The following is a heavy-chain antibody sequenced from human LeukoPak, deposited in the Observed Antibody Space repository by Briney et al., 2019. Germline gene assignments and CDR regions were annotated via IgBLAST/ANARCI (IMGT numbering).Heavy chain of an antibody. CDR1: GFIFSSYA. D-gene: IGHD6-19*01. Sequence: GGSLRLACAASGFIFSSYAMRWVRQAPGKGLEWVSTISGSGGSTYYADSVKGRFTISRDDSKTTLYLKMNSLRAEDTAVYYCAKAHLKAAAIAVAGRPFDYWGQGTLVTVSS. J-gene: IGHJ4*02. CDR2: ISGSGGST. V-gene: IGHV3-23*01. CDR3: AKAHLKAAAIAVAGRPFDY.